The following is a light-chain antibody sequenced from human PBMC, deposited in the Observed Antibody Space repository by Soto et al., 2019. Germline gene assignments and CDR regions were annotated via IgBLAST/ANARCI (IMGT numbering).Light chain of an antibody. J-gene: IGLJ1*01. CDR1: SSDVGYYNL. V-gene: IGLV2-23*01. Sequence: QSALTQPASVSGSPGQSITISCTGTSSDVGYYNLVSWYQQHPGKAPKLMIYEGSQRPSGVSNRFSGSKSGNTASLTISGLQAEDEADYYCCSYTGGSPLSVFGTGTKLTVL. CDR2: EGS. CDR3: CSYTGGSPLSV.